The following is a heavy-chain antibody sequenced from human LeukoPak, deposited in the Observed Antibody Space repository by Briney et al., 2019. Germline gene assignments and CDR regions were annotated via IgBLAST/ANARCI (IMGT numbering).Heavy chain of an antibody. CDR3: ARGLVRGVIRGQDY. J-gene: IGHJ4*02. CDR2: IWYDGSNK. CDR1: GFTFSSYG. V-gene: IGHV3-33*01. Sequence: GGSLRLSCAASGFTFSSYGMHWVRQAPGKGLEWVAVIWYDGSNKYYADSVKGRFTISRDNSKNTLYLQMNSLRAEDTAVYYCARGLVRGVIRGQDYWGQGTLVTVSS. D-gene: IGHD3-10*01.